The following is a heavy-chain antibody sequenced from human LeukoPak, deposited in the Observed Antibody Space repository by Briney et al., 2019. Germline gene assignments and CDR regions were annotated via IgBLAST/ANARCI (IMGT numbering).Heavy chain of an antibody. V-gene: IGHV1-2*02. CDR1: GYTFTGYY. CDR3: ARDDSGNYYYYGMDV. Sequence: ASVKVSCEASGYTFTGYYMHWVRQAPGQGLEWMGWINPDSGGTNYAQKFQDRVTMTRDTSISTAYMELSRLRSDDTAVYYCARDDSGNYYYYGMDVWGQGTTVTVSS. CDR2: INPDSGGT. J-gene: IGHJ6*02. D-gene: IGHD1-26*01.